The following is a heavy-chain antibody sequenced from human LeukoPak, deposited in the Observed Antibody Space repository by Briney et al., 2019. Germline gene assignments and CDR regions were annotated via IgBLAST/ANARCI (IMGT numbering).Heavy chain of an antibody. CDR1: GYTFTIYG. V-gene: IGHV1-18*01. Sequence: GASVTVSFKASGYTFTIYGISWVRQAPGQGLEWMGWTSAYNGNTNYEQKLQGRVTMTTDTSTTTAYIYLRSLRSDDSAVCYCARXIAVAGTNFDYWGQGTLVTVSS. CDR2: TSAYNGNT. D-gene: IGHD6-19*01. CDR3: ARXIAVAGTNFDY. J-gene: IGHJ4*02.